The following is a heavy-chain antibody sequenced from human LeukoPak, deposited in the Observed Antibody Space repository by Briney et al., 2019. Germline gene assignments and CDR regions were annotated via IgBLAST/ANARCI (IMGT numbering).Heavy chain of an antibody. CDR2: IKSKTDGGTT. J-gene: IGHJ6*03. V-gene: IGHV3-15*01. CDR3: TTVLAGTEYYYYYMDV. CDR1: GFTFSNAW. Sequence: GGSLRLSCAASGFTFSNAWMSWVRQAPGKGLEWVGRIKSKTDGGTTDYAAPVKGRFTISRDDSKNTLYLQMNSLKTEDTAVYYCTTVLAGTEYYYYYMDVWGKGTTVTVSS. D-gene: IGHD6-19*01.